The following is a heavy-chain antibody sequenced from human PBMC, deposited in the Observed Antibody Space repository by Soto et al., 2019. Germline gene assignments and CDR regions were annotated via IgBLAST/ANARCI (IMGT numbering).Heavy chain of an antibody. CDR2: FDPEDGET. CDR1: GYTLTELS. J-gene: IGHJ6*02. CDR3: ATFIRVGSSWYLEDQYYGMDV. V-gene: IGHV1-24*01. D-gene: IGHD6-13*01. Sequence: QVQLVQSGAEVKKPGASVKVSCKVSGYTLTELSMHWVRQAPGKGLEWMGGFDPEDGETIYAQKFQGRVTMTEDTSTDTAYMELSNLRSEDTAVYYCATFIRVGSSWYLEDQYYGMDVWGQGTTVTVSS.